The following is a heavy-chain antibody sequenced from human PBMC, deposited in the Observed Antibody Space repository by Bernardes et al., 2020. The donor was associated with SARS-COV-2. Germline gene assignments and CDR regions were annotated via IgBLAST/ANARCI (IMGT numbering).Heavy chain of an antibody. Sequence: SETLSLTCTVSGGSFSSPDYYWSWFRQPPGKGLEWIGYIDYYGVSMYYSPSLKSRVIISVDKSKNQFSLRLNSVTAADTAVYYCARDHYGRGEMDVWGQGTTVTVSS. CDR2: IDYYGVSM. CDR1: GGSFSSPDYY. D-gene: IGHD3-10*01. J-gene: IGHJ6*02. CDR3: ARDHYGRGEMDV. V-gene: IGHV4-30-4*01.